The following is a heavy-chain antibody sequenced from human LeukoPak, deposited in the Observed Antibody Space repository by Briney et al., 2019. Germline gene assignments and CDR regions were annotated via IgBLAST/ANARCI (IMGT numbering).Heavy chain of an antibody. CDR2: IYHSGST. CDR1: GYSISSGYY. CDR3: ARGGGYSYETYYFDH. Sequence: SETLSLTCTVSGYSISSGYYWGWIRQPPGKDLEWIGVIYHSGSTYYNPSLKSRVTISVDTSNNQFSLKLTSVTAADTAVYYCARGGGYSYETYYFDHWGQGTLVTVSS. D-gene: IGHD5-18*01. V-gene: IGHV4-38-2*02. J-gene: IGHJ4*02.